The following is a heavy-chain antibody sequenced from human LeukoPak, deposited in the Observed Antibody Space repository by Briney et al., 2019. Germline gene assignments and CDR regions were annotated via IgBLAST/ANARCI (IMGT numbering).Heavy chain of an antibody. CDR2: ISSSSSYT. J-gene: IGHJ3*02. CDR1: GFTFSDYY. D-gene: IGHD2-15*01. Sequence: PGGSLRLSCAASGFTFSDYYMSWIRQAPGKGLEWVSYISSSSSYTNYADSVKGRFTISRDNAKNSLYLQVNSLRAEDTAVYYCARDRGIVVVVGAFDIWGQGTMVTVSS. V-gene: IGHV3-11*06. CDR3: ARDRGIVVVVGAFDI.